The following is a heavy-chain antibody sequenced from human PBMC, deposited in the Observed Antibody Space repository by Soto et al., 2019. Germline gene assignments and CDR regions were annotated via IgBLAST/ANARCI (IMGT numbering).Heavy chain of an antibody. V-gene: IGHV3-30-3*01. CDR2: ISYDGSNK. CDR1: GFPFSSYA. D-gene: IGHD4-4*01. Sequence: GGSLRLSCAASGFPFSSYAMHLVRQSPGKGLEWVAFISYDGSNKYYADSVKGRFTISRDNSKNTLYLKMNSLRAEETAVYYCARDGLVGDSNYVDSGDYWGQGTRVTVYS. J-gene: IGHJ4*02. CDR3: ARDGLVGDSNYVDSGDY.